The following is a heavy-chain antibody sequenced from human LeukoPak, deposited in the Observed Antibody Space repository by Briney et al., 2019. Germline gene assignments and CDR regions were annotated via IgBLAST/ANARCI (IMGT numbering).Heavy chain of an antibody. CDR2: ISSSSSYI. D-gene: IGHD4-17*01. CDR3: ARESRLGDYGDYVDAFDI. Sequence: PGGSLRLSCAASGFTFSSYSMNWVRQAPGKGLEWVSSISSSSSYIYYADSVKGRFTISRDNAKNSLYLQMNSLRAEDTAVYYCARESRLGDYGDYVDAFDIWGQGTMVTVSS. V-gene: IGHV3-21*01. J-gene: IGHJ3*02. CDR1: GFTFSSYS.